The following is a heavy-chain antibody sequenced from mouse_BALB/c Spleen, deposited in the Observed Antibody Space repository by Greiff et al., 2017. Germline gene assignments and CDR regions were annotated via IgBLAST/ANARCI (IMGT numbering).Heavy chain of an antibody. CDR1: GYTFTSYW. J-gene: IGHJ3*01. Sequence: QVQLKQSGAELARPGASVKLSCKASGYTFTSYWMQWVKQRPGQGLEWIGAIYPGDGDTRYTQKFKGKATLTADKSSSTAYMQLSSLASEDSAVYYCAREGEDGGYSFAYWGQGTLVTVSA. V-gene: IGHV1-87*01. CDR2: IYPGDGDT. CDR3: AREGEDGGYSFAY. D-gene: IGHD2-3*01.